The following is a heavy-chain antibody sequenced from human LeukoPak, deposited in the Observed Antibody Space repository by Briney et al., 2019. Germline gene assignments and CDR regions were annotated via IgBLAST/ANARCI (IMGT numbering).Heavy chain of an antibody. V-gene: IGHV4-61*01. CDR3: ARGAHDFWSGHTNWFDP. J-gene: IGHJ5*02. CDR2: IYYSGST. CDR1: GGSISSFTYY. Sequence: SETLSLTCSVSGGSISSFTYYWAWIRQPPGKGLEWIGYIYYSGSTNYNPSLKSRVTISVDTSKNQFSLKLSSVTAADTAVYYCARGAHDFWSGHTNWFDPWGQGTLVTVSS. D-gene: IGHD3-3*01.